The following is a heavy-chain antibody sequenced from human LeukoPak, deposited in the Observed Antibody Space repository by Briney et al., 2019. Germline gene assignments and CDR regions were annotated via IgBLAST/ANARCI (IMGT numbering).Heavy chain of an antibody. D-gene: IGHD1-26*01. J-gene: IGHJ3*02. CDR1: GYSASDYY. CDR3: ARLLRGAFDI. V-gene: IGHV1-18*04. CDR2: ISAYNGNT. Sequence: ASVKVSCKPSGYSASDYYMHWVRQARGQGLEWMGWISAYNGNTNYAQKLQGRVTMTTDTSTSTAYMELRSLRSDDTAVYYCARLLRGAFDIWGQGTMVTVSS.